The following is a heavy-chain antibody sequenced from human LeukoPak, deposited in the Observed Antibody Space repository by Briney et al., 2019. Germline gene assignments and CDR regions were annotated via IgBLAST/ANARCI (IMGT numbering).Heavy chain of an antibody. CDR2: IYYSGST. Sequence: SETLSLTCTVSGGSISSGGYYWSWVRQHPGKGLEWIGYIYYSGSTYYNPSLKSRVTISVDTSKNQFSLKLSSVTAADTAVYYCARILPYGSGSYYNDYWGQGTLVTVSS. CDR1: GGSISSGGYY. V-gene: IGHV4-31*03. D-gene: IGHD3-10*01. J-gene: IGHJ4*02. CDR3: ARILPYGSGSYYNDY.